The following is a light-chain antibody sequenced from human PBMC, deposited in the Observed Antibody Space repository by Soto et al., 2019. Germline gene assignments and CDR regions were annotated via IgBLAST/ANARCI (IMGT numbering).Light chain of an antibody. J-gene: IGKJ4*01. CDR2: GAS. V-gene: IGKV3-20*01. Sequence: EIVWTQATGTLSLSPGEKATPSRRASQSVSSSYLAWYQQKPGQAPRLLIYGASSRATGIPDRFSGSGSGTDFTLTISRLEPEDFAVYYCQQYGSSPLTFGGGTKVDIK. CDR3: QQYGSSPLT. CDR1: QSVSSSY.